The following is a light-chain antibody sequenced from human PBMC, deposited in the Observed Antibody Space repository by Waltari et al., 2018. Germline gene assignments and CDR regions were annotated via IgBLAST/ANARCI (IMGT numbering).Light chain of an antibody. Sequence: EIVLTQSPATLSLSPGERATLSCRASQSLNNYVAWYQQKPGQAPRLLIFDSSNRPPGLPARFSGSGSETDFTLTISSLEPEDFAVYYCQQRSNWPSYAFGPGTKLEIK. CDR1: QSLNNY. CDR3: QQRSNWPSYA. CDR2: DSS. V-gene: IGKV3-11*01. J-gene: IGKJ2*01.